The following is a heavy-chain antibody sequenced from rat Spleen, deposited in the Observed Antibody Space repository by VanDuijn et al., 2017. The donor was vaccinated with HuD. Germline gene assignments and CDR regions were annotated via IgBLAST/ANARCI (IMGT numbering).Heavy chain of an antibody. V-gene: IGHV2-43*01. J-gene: IGHJ4*01. CDR3: TRNRYRYNSGYVMDA. CDR2: IWTGGST. CDR1: GFSLTSYH. Sequence: QVQLKESGPGLVQPSQTLSLTCTVSGFSLTSYHVSWVRQTPGKGLEWMGVIWTGGSTAYNLVLKPRLSISRDTSKSQVFLKMNSQQTEDTAIYFCTRNRYRYNSGYVMDAWGQGASVTVSA. D-gene: IGHD1-5*01.